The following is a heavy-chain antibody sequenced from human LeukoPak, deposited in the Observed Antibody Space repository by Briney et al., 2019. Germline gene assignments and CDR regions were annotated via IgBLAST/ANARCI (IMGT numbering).Heavy chain of an antibody. V-gene: IGHV3-30*03. CDR3: AGGWYYCDY. CDR1: GFTFSNYG. D-gene: IGHD2-15*01. J-gene: IGHJ4*02. CDR2: ISFDGNNK. Sequence: GGSLRLSCAASGFTFSNYGMHWVRQAPGKGLEWVAVISFDGNNKYYADSVKGRFTISRDNSKNTLFLQMNSLRAEDTAVYYCAGGWYYCDYWGQGTLVTVSS.